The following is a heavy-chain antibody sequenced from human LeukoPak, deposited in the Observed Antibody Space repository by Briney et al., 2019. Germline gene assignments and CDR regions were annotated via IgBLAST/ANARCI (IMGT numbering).Heavy chain of an antibody. J-gene: IGHJ4*02. CDR1: GYTFTSYD. Sequence: SVKVSCKASGYTFTSYDINWVRQATGQGLEWMGWMNPDSGNTGYAQKFQGRVTITRDTSASTAYMELTSLRSEDTAVYYCAFRGVSDDFDYWGQGTLVTVSS. CDR3: AFRGVSDDFDY. V-gene: IGHV1-8*03. D-gene: IGHD3-10*01. CDR2: MNPDSGNT.